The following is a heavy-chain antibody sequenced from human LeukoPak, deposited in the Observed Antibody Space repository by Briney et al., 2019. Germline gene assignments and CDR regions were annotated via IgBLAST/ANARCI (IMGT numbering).Heavy chain of an antibody. CDR2: INPNSGGT. CDR3: ARDLFYSVSGTYYNVGRVFNY. CDR1: GFAFTGYY. D-gene: IGHD3-10*01. Sequence: ASVKVSCKASGFAFTGYYMHWVRQAPGQGLEWMGWINPNSGGTNYAQKFQGRVTMTRDTSITTAYMELTSLRSDDTAVYYCARDLFYSVSGTYYNVGRVFNYWGQGTLVTVSS. J-gene: IGHJ4*02. V-gene: IGHV1-2*02.